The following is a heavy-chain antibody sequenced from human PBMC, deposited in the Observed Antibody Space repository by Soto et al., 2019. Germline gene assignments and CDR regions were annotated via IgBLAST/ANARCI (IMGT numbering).Heavy chain of an antibody. D-gene: IGHD4-17*01. Sequence: QVQLVQSGAEVKKPGASVKVSCKASGYTFTGYSVGWVRQAPGQGLEWMGWISAYSGDTYYAQRFQDRLTMTTDASTSTAYMELTSLRSDDTAVYYCARPSGSYGDYAWSLKCWGPGTRVNVSS. CDR2: ISAYSGDT. J-gene: IGHJ4*02. CDR3: ARPSGSYGDYAWSLKC. CDR1: GYTFTGYS. V-gene: IGHV1-18*01.